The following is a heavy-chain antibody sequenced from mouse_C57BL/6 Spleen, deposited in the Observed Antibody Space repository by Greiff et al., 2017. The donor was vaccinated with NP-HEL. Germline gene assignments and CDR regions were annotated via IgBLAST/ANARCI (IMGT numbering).Heavy chain of an antibody. CDR2: ISYDGSN. J-gene: IGHJ3*01. CDR1: GYSITSGYY. CDR3: ARGGNEFAY. V-gene: IGHV3-6*01. Sequence: EVQLQQSGPGLVKPSQSLSLTCSVTGYSITSGYYWNWIRQFPGNKLEWMGYISYDGSNNYNPSLKNRISITRDTSKNQFFLKLNSVTTEDTATYYCARGGNEFAYWGQGTLVPVSA. D-gene: IGHD2-1*01.